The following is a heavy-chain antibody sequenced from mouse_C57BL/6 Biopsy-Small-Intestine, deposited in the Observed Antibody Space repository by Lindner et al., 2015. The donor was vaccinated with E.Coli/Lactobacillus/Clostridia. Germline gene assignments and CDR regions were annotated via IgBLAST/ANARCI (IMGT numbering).Heavy chain of an antibody. V-gene: IGHV1-81*01. CDR2: IYPRTENT. J-gene: IGHJ4*01. D-gene: IGHD5-1*01. CDR3: ARSDSTFAMDY. CDR1: GYTFTSYG. Sequence: VQLQESGAELARPGASVKLSCKASGYTFTSYGIAWVKQRTGQGLEWIEEIYPRTENTYYNEKFKGKATLTADKSSSTAFMELRSLTSEGSAVYFCARSDSTFAMDYWGQGTSVTVSS.